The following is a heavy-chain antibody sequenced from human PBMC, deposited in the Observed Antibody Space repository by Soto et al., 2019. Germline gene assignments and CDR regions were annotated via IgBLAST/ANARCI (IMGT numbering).Heavy chain of an antibody. Sequence: ASVKVSCKASGGTFSSYAISWVRQAPGQGLEWMGGIIPIFGTANYAQKFQGRVTITADESTSTAYMELRSLRSDDTAVYYCARASGSSYWFDPWGQGTLVTVSS. CDR1: GGTFSSYA. CDR3: ARASGSSYWFDP. D-gene: IGHD1-26*01. CDR2: IIPIFGTA. J-gene: IGHJ5*02. V-gene: IGHV1-69*13.